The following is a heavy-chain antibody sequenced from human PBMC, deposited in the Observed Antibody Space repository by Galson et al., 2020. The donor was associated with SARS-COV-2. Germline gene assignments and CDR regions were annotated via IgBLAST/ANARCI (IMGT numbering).Heavy chain of an antibody. Sequence: SETLSLTCTVSGGSISSGGYYWSWIRQHPGKGLEWIGYNYYSGSTYYNPSPKSRVTISVDTSKNQFSLKLSSVTAADTAVYYCARVKSHSSGWRFDYWGQGTLVTVSS. CDR3: ARVKSHSSGWRFDY. CDR2: NYYSGST. J-gene: IGHJ4*02. D-gene: IGHD6-19*01. V-gene: IGHV4-31*03. CDR1: GGSISSGGYY.